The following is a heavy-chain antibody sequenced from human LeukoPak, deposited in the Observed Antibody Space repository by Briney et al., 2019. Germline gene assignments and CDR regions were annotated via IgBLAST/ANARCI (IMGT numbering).Heavy chain of an antibody. Sequence: SETLSLTCAVYGGSFSGYYWSWIRQPPGKGLEWIGEINRSGSTNYNPSLKSRVTISVDTSKNQFSLKLSSVTAADTAVYYCARAPHYDFWSGYYHFDYWGQGTLVTVSS. D-gene: IGHD3-3*01. V-gene: IGHV4-34*01. CDR1: GGSFSGYY. CDR2: INRSGST. J-gene: IGHJ4*02. CDR3: ARAPHYDFWSGYYHFDY.